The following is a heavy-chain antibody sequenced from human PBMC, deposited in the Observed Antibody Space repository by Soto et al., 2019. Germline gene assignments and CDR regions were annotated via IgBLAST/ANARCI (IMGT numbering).Heavy chain of an antibody. J-gene: IGHJ3*02. CDR3: ARRTYYDILTGYYSGAFDI. V-gene: IGHV4-34*01. CDR2: INHSGST. D-gene: IGHD3-9*01. Sequence: SETLSLTCAVYGGSFSGYYWSWIRQPPGKGLEWIGEINHSGSTNYNPSLKSRVTISVDTSKSQFSVKLSAVTAADTAVYYCARRTYYDILTGYYSGAFDIWGEGTMVTVPS. CDR1: GGSFSGYY.